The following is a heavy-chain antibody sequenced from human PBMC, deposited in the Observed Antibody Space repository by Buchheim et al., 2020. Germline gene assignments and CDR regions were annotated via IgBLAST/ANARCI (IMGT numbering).Heavy chain of an antibody. V-gene: IGHV3-30*18. CDR3: AKDRQDTYYDILTGYRRKDYYYYYGMDV. J-gene: IGHJ6*02. CDR2: ISYDGSNK. D-gene: IGHD3-9*01. CDR1: GFTFSSYG. Sequence: QVQLVESGGGVVQPGRSLRLSCAASGFTFSSYGMHWVRQAPGKGLEWVAVISYDGSNKYYADSVKGRFTIPRDNSKNTLYLQMNSLRAEDTAVYYCAKDRQDTYYDILTGYRRKDYYYYYGMDVWGQGTT.